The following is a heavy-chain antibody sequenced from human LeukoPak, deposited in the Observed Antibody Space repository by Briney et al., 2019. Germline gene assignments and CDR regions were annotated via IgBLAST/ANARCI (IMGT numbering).Heavy chain of an antibody. J-gene: IGHJ3*02. Sequence: SETLSLTCTVSGGSISSYYWSWIRQPPGKGLEWIGYIYYSGSTNYNPSLKSRVTISVDTSKNQFSLKPSSVTAADTAVYYCARVGSGYPRSSAFDIWGQGTMVTVSS. CDR3: ARVGSGYPRSSAFDI. CDR1: GGSISSYY. CDR2: IYYSGST. D-gene: IGHD3-22*01. V-gene: IGHV4-59*01.